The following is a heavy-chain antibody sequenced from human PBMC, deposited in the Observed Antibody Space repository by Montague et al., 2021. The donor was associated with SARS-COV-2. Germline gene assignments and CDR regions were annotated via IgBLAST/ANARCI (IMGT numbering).Heavy chain of an antibody. V-gene: IGHV4-4*07. CDR3: SGVYGSGIYSS. CDR1: GGSITSSY. J-gene: IGHJ4*02. CDR2: FYTSGST. Sequence: SETLSLTCPVSGGSITSSYWRWIRQPAGKGLECIGLFYTSGSTNYNPFFKSRVTMSVDTSRQQFSLKLTSVTATVTAVYNCSGVYGSGIYSSWGQGTLVTVSS. D-gene: IGHD3-10*01.